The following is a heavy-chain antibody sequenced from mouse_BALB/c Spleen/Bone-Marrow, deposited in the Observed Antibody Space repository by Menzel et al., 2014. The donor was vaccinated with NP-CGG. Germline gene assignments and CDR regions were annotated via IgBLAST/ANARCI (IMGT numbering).Heavy chain of an antibody. CDR3: ARWEYYAMDY. CDR2: IDPANGNT. D-gene: IGHD4-1*01. CDR1: GFNIKDTY. V-gene: IGHV14-3*02. Sequence: EAQRVESGAELVKPGASVKLSCTASGFNIKDTYMHWVKQRPEQGLEWIGRIDPANGNTKYDPKFQGKATITADTSSNTAYLQLSSLTSEDTAVYYCARWEYYAMDYWGQGTSVTVSS. J-gene: IGHJ4*01.